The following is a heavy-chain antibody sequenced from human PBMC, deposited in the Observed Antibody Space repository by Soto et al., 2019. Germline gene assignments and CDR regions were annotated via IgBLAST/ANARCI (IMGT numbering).Heavy chain of an antibody. D-gene: IGHD3-3*01. CDR3: ARDREWLQYYFDY. V-gene: IGHV3-74*01. CDR1: GFTFSSYW. CDR2: INSDGSST. J-gene: IGHJ4*02. Sequence: PGGSLRLCCAASGFTFSSYWMHWVRQAPGKGLVWVSRINSDGSSTSYADSVKGRFTISRDNAKNTLYLQMNSLRAEDTAVYYCARDREWLQYYFDYWGQGTLVTVSS.